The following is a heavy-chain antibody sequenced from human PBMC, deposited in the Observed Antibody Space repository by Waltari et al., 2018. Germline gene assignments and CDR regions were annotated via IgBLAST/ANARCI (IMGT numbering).Heavy chain of an antibody. J-gene: IGHJ4*02. CDR1: GGSIGGSY. Sequence: QVQLQESGPGLVKPSETLSLTCTVSGGSIGGSYWNWIRQPAGKGLEWVGWIYSSGSTNYKSSLKRRVTMSLDTSKNQVSLKVRSVTAADTAVYFCARSPPYNDLLPGSSNSFDYWGQGTLVTVSS. D-gene: IGHD3-9*01. V-gene: IGHV4-4*07. CDR3: ARSPPYNDLLPGSSNSFDY. CDR2: IYSSGST.